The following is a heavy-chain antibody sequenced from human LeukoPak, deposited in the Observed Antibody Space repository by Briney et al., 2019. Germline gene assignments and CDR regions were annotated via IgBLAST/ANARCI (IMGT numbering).Heavy chain of an antibody. CDR3: ASPGRAAIIYFQH. D-gene: IGHD2-2*01. CDR1: GGTFSSYA. J-gene: IGHJ1*01. Sequence: ASVIVSCKASGGTFSSYAISWVRQAPGQGLEWMGGIIPIFGTANYAQKFQGRVTITADESTSTAYMELSSLRSEDTAVYYCASPGRAAIIYFQHWGQGTLVTVSS. V-gene: IGHV1-69*13. CDR2: IIPIFGTA.